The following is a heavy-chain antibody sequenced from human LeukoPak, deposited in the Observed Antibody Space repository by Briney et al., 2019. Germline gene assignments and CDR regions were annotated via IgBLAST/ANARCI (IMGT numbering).Heavy chain of an antibody. CDR1: GFTFSSYS. CDR3: ARTTFYHGSGSAPTLYYYGMDV. V-gene: IGHV3-21*01. D-gene: IGHD3-10*01. Sequence: PGGSLRLSCAASGFTFSSYSMNWVRQAPGKGLEWVSSISSSSSYIYYADSVKGRFTISRDNAKNSLYLQMNSLKAEDTAVYYCARTTFYHGSGSAPTLYYYGMDVWGQGTTVTVSS. CDR2: ISSSSSYI. J-gene: IGHJ6*02.